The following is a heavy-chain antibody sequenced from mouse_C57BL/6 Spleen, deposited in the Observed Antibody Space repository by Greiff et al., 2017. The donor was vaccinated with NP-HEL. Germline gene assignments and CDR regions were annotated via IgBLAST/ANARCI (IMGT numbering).Heavy chain of an antibody. Sequence: VQLQQSGAELVRPGASVTLSCKASGYTFTDYEMHWVKQTPVHGLEWIGAIDPETGGTAYNQKFKGKAILTADKSSSTAYMELRSLTSEDSAVYYCTRGLTGTYDYWGQGTTLTVSS. CDR2: IDPETGGT. CDR3: TRGLTGTYDY. V-gene: IGHV1-15*01. CDR1: GYTFTDYE. J-gene: IGHJ2*01. D-gene: IGHD4-1*01.